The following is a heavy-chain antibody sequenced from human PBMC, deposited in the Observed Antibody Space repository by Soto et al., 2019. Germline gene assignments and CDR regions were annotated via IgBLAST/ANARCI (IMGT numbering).Heavy chain of an antibody. CDR2: ISGNGGST. V-gene: IGHV3-23*01. Sequence: GGSLRLSCAASTFTFSNYAMSWVRQAPGKGLEWVSSISGNGGSTYYADSVKGRFTISRDNSKNTLYLQMNSLRAEDTAVYYCAKNSENFGDSKYDYWGQGTLVTVSS. D-gene: IGHD4-17*01. CDR1: TFTFSNYA. CDR3: AKNSENFGDSKYDY. J-gene: IGHJ4*02.